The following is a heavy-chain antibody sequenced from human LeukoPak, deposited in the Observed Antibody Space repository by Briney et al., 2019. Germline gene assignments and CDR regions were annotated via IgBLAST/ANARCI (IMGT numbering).Heavy chain of an antibody. J-gene: IGHJ4*02. D-gene: IGHD3-10*01. CDR3: ARDRDLHEFDY. V-gene: IGHV4-59*01. CDR2: VSDTGKT. Sequence: ASETLSLTCSVSGASLSSYYWDWLRQSPGKGLEWIGYVSDTGKTDSNPSLKSRVTISGDTSKNQVSLKLSSVTAADTAVYYCARDRDLHEFDYWGQGTLVTVSS. CDR1: GASLSSYY.